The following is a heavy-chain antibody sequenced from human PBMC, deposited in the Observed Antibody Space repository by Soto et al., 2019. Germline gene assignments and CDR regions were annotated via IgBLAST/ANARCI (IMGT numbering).Heavy chain of an antibody. CDR2: IYPGDSDT. D-gene: IGHD6-13*01. V-gene: IGHV5-51*01. CDR3: ARHELAAAGTNWFDP. Sequence: GESLKISCKGSGYSFTSYWIGWVRQMPGKGLEWMGIIYPGDSDTRYSPSFQGQVTISADKSISTAYLQWSSLKASDTAMYYCARHELAAAGTNWFDPWGQGTLVTVSS. CDR1: GYSFTSYW. J-gene: IGHJ5*02.